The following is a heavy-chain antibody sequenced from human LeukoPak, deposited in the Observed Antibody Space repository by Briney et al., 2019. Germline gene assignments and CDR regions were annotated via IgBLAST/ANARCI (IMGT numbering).Heavy chain of an antibody. J-gene: IGHJ4*02. CDR3: ARGPAIWARYCSGGSCYSYPPSDY. CDR2: INHSGST. V-gene: IGHV4-34*01. Sequence: SETLSLTCAVYGGSFSGYYWSWIRQPPGKGLEWIGEINHSGSTNYNPSLKSRVTISVDTSKNQFSLKLSSVTAADTAVYYCARGPAIWARYCSGGSCYSYPPSDYWGQGTLVTVSP. CDR1: GGSFSGYY. D-gene: IGHD2-15*01.